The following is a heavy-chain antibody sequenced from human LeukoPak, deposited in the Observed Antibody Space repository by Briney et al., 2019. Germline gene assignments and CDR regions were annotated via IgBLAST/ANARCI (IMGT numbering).Heavy chain of an antibody. Sequence: GASVKVSCMASGYTFTSYDINWVRQATGQGLEWMGWMNPNSGNTGYAQKFQGRVTMTRNTSISTAYMELSSLRSEDTAVYYCASPNSSSWYYFDYWGQGTLVTVSS. CDR2: MNPNSGNT. D-gene: IGHD6-13*01. CDR1: GYTFTSYD. V-gene: IGHV1-8*01. CDR3: ASPNSSSWYYFDY. J-gene: IGHJ4*02.